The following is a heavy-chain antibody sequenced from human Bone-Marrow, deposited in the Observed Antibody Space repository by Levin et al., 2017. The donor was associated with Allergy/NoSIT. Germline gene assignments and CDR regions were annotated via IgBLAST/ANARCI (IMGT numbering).Heavy chain of an antibody. D-gene: IGHD1-1*01. CDR1: QFSFIDYV. Sequence: GGSLRLSCAASQFSFIDYVMHWVRQAPGKGLEWVAVVSFDGRDKYYADSVKGRFSISRDNSKSTLSLHMNSLRTEDTAVYYCARVARGSSYIYYGMDVWGQGTTVTVSS. CDR3: ARVARGSSYIYYGMDV. V-gene: IGHV3-30*03. CDR2: VSFDGRDK. J-gene: IGHJ6*02.